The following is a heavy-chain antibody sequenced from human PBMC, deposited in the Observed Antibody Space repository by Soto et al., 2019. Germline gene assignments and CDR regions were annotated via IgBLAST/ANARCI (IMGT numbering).Heavy chain of an antibody. J-gene: IGHJ5*02. CDR1: GGSISSNDFY. CDR3: ARLSGSWQSWFDH. V-gene: IGHV4-31*03. CDR2: IYYSGNT. Sequence: QVQLQESGPGLVKPSQTLSLTCIVSGGSISSNDFYWSWIRQHPGKGLEWIGYIYYSGNTYYNPSLKSRVTILVYTSKNQFSLKVSSVTSADTAVYYCARLSGSWQSWFDHWGQGTLVTVSS. D-gene: IGHD6-13*01.